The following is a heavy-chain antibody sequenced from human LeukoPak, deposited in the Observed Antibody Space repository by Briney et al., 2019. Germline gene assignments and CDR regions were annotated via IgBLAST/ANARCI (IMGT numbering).Heavy chain of an antibody. J-gene: IGHJ3*02. CDR3: ARHRDAYSPDAFDI. V-gene: IGHV4-59*08. CDR1: GGSISGYY. CDR2: IYYSGNT. Sequence: SETLSLTCTVPGGSISGYYWSWIRQPPGKRLEWIGYIYYSGNTKYNPSLESRVTISVDTSKNQFSLKLSSVTAADTALYYCARHRDAYSPDAFDIWGQGTLVTVSS. D-gene: IGHD5-24*01.